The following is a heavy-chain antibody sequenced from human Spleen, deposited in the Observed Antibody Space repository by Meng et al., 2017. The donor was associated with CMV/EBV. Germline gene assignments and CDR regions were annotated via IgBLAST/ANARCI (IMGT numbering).Heavy chain of an antibody. CDR3: AMGLQQLSPGSYYFYTMDV. CDR1: GYTFSSFG. Sequence: ASVKVSCKASGYTFSSFGINWVRQAPGQGLEWMGWISGYNGNTNYAQKVQGRVTMTADTSTTTVYMHLRSLRSDDTATYYCAMGLQQLSPGSYYFYTMDVWGRGTTVTVSS. D-gene: IGHD3-10*01. V-gene: IGHV1-18*01. CDR2: ISGYNGNT. J-gene: IGHJ6*02.